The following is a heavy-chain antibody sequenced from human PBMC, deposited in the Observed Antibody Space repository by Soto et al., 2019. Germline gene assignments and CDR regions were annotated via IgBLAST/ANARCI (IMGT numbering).Heavy chain of an antibody. V-gene: IGHV4-59*01. CDR1: GGSISSYY. CDR3: ARDKRGILIGGYNWFDP. D-gene: IGHD3-10*01. Sequence: LSETLSLTCTVSGGSISSYYWSWIRQPPGKGLEWIGFIFYSGSTNYYPSLRSRVTISVDTSKTHFSLKLSFVTAAETAFFYWARDKRGILIGGYNWFDPWGQGTLVTVSS. J-gene: IGHJ5*02. CDR2: IFYSGST.